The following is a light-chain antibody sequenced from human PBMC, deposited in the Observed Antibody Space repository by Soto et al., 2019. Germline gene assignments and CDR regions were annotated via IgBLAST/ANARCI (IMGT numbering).Light chain of an antibody. J-gene: IGLJ2*01. CDR2: DVS. CDR1: SSDVGAYNY. V-gene: IGLV2-8*01. Sequence: QSALTQPPSASGSPGHSVTISCTGTSSDVGAYNYVSWYQQYTGKAPKLMIYDVSKRPSGVPDRFSGSKSGNTASLTVSGLRADDEAVYYCSSYGGGDTFHVIFGGGTKVTVL. CDR3: SSYGGGDTFHVI.